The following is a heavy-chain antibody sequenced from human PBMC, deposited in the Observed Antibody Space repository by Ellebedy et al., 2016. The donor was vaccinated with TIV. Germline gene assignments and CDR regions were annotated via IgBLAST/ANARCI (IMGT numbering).Heavy chain of an antibody. CDR1: GFIFSRHG. CDR2: TSADGDNR. D-gene: IGHD1-14*01. CDR3: AKWASVVGTTDY. J-gene: IGHJ4*02. Sequence: GGSLRLXXAASGFIFSRHGMHWVRQAPGKGLEWVAVTSADGDNRNYADSVKGRFTISRDNSKNKLFLQMNSLRTEDTAVYYCAKWASVVGTTDYWGQGTPVTVSS. V-gene: IGHV3-30*18.